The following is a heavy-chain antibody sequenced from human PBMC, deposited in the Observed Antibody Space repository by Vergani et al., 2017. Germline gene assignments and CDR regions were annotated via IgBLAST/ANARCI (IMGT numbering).Heavy chain of an antibody. CDR3: ARRAEGGYNWNYGYWFDP. Sequence: EVQLVESGGGLVKPGGSLRLSCAASGFTFSSYNMNWVRQAPGKGLEWVSGINWNSDSIAYADSVKGRFTISRDNAKNSLYLQMNSLRAEDTALYCCARRAEGGYNWNYGYWFDPWGQGTLVTVSS. J-gene: IGHJ5*02. CDR1: GFTFSSYN. D-gene: IGHD1-7*01. V-gene: IGHV3-21*04. CDR2: INWNSDSI.